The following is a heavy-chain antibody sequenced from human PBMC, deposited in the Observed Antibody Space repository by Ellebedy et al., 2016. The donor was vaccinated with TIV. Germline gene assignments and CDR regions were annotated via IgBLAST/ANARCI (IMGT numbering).Heavy chain of an antibody. CDR2: ISNTNSYI. D-gene: IGHD1-1*01. Sequence: GESLKISCAASGSTFSGYPMTWVRQAPGKRLEWVSSISNTNSYIYYADSVKGRFTISRDNAKNSLYLQMNSLRAEDTAVYFCAKIELERRFYSYAMDVWGQGTTVTVSS. CDR3: AKIELERRFYSYAMDV. CDR1: GSTFSGYP. J-gene: IGHJ6*02. V-gene: IGHV3-21*01.